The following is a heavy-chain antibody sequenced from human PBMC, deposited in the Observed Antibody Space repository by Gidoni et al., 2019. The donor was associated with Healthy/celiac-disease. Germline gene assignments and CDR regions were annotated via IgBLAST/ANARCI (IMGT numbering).Heavy chain of an antibody. CDR3: ARASGYSYGYCAFDI. V-gene: IGHV4-30-2*01. J-gene: IGHJ3*02. Sequence: QLQLQESGSGLVKPSQTLSLTCAVPGGSISSGGYSWSWIRQPPGKGLEWIGYIYHSGSTYYNPSLKSRVTISVDRSKNQFSLKLSSVTAADTAVYYCARASGYSYGYCAFDIWGQGTMVTVSS. CDR1: GGSISSGGYS. CDR2: IYHSGST. D-gene: IGHD5-18*01.